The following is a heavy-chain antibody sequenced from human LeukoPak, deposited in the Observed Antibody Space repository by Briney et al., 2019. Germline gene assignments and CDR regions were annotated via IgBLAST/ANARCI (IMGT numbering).Heavy chain of an antibody. V-gene: IGHV4-4*07. J-gene: IGHJ4*02. Sequence: SQTLSLTCTVSDDSISTYYWSWIRQPAGRGLEWIGRVYFTGSANYNPSLNSRVTMSIDTSKNQFSLNLSSVTAADTDVYYCARTLAGRHFDYWGQGALVTVS. CDR2: VYFTGSA. CDR3: ARTLAGRHFDY. CDR1: DDSISTYY. D-gene: IGHD6-19*01.